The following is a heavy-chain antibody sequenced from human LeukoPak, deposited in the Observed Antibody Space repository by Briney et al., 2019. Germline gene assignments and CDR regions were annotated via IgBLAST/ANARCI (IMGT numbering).Heavy chain of an antibody. D-gene: IGHD4-11*01. V-gene: IGHV4-34*01. CDR2: INHSGST. CDR1: GDSISGYY. J-gene: IGHJ4*02. CDR3: ASLTTKGV. Sequence: SETLSLTCSVSGDSISGYYWSWIRQPPGKGLEWIGEINHSGSTNYNPSLKSRVTISVDTSKNQFSLKLSSVTAADTAVYYCASLTTKGVWGQGTLVTVSS.